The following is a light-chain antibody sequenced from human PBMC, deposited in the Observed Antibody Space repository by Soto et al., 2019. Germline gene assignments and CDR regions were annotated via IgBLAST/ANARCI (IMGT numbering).Light chain of an antibody. V-gene: IGKV3-15*01. CDR1: QSVSSN. J-gene: IGKJ1*01. CDR3: QHYNTWPT. Sequence: EIVVTQSPAALSVSPGERATLYCRASQSVSSNLALYQQKPGQAPSLLIYGASTRATGIPARFSGSGSGTEFTLTSSSLKSEDFAVYYRQHYNTWPTFGQGTKVDIK. CDR2: GAS.